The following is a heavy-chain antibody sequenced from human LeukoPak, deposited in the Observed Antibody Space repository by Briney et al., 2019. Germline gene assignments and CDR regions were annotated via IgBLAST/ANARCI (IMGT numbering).Heavy chain of an antibody. D-gene: IGHD2-8*01. Sequence: PSETLSLTCTVSGGSISSGDYYWSWIRQPPGKGLEWIGEINHSGSTNYNPSLKSRVTISVDTSKNQFSLKLSSVTAADTAVYYCARGLMVLGRGYFDYWGQGTLVTVSS. J-gene: IGHJ4*02. V-gene: IGHV4-39*07. CDR2: INHSGST. CDR1: GGSISSGDYY. CDR3: ARGLMVLGRGYFDY.